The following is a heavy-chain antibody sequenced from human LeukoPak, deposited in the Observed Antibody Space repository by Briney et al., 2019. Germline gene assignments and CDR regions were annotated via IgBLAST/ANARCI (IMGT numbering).Heavy chain of an antibody. J-gene: IGHJ6*02. Sequence: ASVKVSCKASGYTFPNYGVSWVRQAPGQGLERMGWISAYTGKTNYAQKFQGRVTMTRDTSISTAYMELSRLRSDDTAVYYCARESGAYGMDVWGQGTTVTVSS. V-gene: IGHV1-18*01. CDR1: GYTFPNYG. D-gene: IGHD7-27*01. CDR3: ARESGAYGMDV. CDR2: ISAYTGKT.